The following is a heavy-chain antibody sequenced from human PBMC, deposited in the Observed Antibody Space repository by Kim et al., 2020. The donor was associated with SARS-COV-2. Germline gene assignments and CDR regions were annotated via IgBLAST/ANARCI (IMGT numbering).Heavy chain of an antibody. Sequence: GGSLRLSCAASGFTFSSHWMHWVRQAPGKGLVWVSRINSDGTTTSYGDSVKGRLTISRDNAKNTLYLQMNSLRAEDTAVYYCARRQFTSGWYYVDYWGQGTLVTVSS. D-gene: IGHD6-19*01. J-gene: IGHJ4*02. CDR1: GFTFSSHW. CDR3: ARRQFTSGWYYVDY. CDR2: INSDGTTT. V-gene: IGHV3-74*01.